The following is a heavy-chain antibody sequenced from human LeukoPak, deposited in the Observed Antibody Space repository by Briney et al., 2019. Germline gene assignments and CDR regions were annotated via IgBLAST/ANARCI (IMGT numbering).Heavy chain of an antibody. CDR1: GGPISSSSYY. V-gene: IGHV3-48*01. Sequence: PSETLSLTCTVSGGPISSSSYYWAWARQAPGKGLEWVSYISSSSSTIYYADSVKGRFTTSRDNAKNSLYLQMNSLRAEDTAVYYCARTSYSRIDYWGQGTLVTVSS. J-gene: IGHJ4*02. CDR3: ARTSYSRIDY. D-gene: IGHD6-13*01. CDR2: ISSSSSTI.